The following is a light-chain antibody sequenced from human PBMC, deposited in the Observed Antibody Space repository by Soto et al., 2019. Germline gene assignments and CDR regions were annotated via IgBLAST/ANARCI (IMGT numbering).Light chain of an antibody. J-gene: IGKJ1*01. CDR1: QGIRTE. CDR3: LQDNSYPRT. V-gene: IGKV1-6*01. CDR2: GAS. Sequence: AIQMTQSPSSLYASVGDRVTITCRASQGIRTELGWYQQKPGQAPRLLIYGASTLQCGVPSRVSGSGSGTDFTLTISSLQTADFATYYCLQDNSYPRTFGQGTKVEIK.